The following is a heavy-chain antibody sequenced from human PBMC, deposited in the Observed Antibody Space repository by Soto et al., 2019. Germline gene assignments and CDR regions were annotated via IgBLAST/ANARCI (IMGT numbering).Heavy chain of an antibody. Sequence: QVQLQESGPGLVKPSQTLSLTCTVSGGSIRSGNYYWSWIRQHPGKGLEWMGYIYYSGSTYYNPSFRRRVTISPDTSKNQFSLTLSSVTAADTAVYYCARVITGPFASAYYFDYWGQGTLVTVSS. D-gene: IGHD1-20*01. V-gene: IGHV4-31*03. J-gene: IGHJ4*02. CDR3: ARVITGPFASAYYFDY. CDR2: IYYSGST. CDR1: GGSIRSGNYY.